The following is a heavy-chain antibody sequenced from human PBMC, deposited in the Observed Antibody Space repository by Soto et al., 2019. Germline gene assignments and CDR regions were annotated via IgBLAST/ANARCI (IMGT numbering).Heavy chain of an antibody. CDR3: ARLVYDTRLNYMYFDF. CDR2: IFHDGTA. Sequence: SETLSLTCAVSGVSLTSGNWLTWVRQSPQRGLEYIGEIFHDGTANYYPSFERRVAMSVDTSRNQFSLKLTSVTAADTAVYFCARLVYDTRLNYMYFDFWGPGTLVTVSS. CDR1: GVSLTSGNW. V-gene: IGHV4-4*02. D-gene: IGHD3-10*01. J-gene: IGHJ4*02.